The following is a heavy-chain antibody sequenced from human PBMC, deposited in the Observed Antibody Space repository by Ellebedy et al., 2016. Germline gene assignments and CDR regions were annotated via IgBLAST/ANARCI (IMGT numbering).Heavy chain of an antibody. V-gene: IGHV3-23*01. Sequence: GGSLRLXXAASGFTFSSYVMSWVRQAPGKGLEWVSAIRPSGSTTYYADSVKGRFTISRDNSKNTLYLQVNSLSAEDTAVYYCVKVDTTMAFFDYWGQGTLVTVSS. CDR3: VKVDTTMAFFDY. D-gene: IGHD5-18*01. CDR2: IRPSGSTT. CDR1: GFTFSSYV. J-gene: IGHJ4*02.